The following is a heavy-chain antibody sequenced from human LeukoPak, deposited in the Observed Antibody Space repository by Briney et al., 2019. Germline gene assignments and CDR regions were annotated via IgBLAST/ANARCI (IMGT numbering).Heavy chain of an antibody. V-gene: IGHV3-23*01. Sequence: GGSLRLSCAASGFTFSGYAMTWVRQAPGKGLEWVSGVGGSDGSTFYADSVKGRFTISRDNSKNTLYLQMNSLRVEDTAVYYCAKVGGGRIEAAGSHYWGQGTLVTVSS. CDR2: VGGSDGST. CDR1: GFTFSGYA. J-gene: IGHJ4*02. CDR3: AKVGGGRIEAAGSHY. D-gene: IGHD6-13*01.